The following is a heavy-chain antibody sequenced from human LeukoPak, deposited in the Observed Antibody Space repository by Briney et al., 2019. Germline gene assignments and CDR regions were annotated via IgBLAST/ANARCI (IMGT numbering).Heavy chain of an antibody. D-gene: IGHD3-16*01. CDR2: IYSGGST. CDR1: GCTVSSNY. CDR3: ARVSLGGGGAFDI. V-gene: IGHV3-53*01. J-gene: IGHJ3*02. Sequence: GGSLRLSCAASGCTVSSNYMSWVRQAPGKGLEWVSVIYSGGSTYYADSVKGRFTISRDNSKNTLYLQMNSLKAEDTAVYYCARVSLGGGGAFDIWGQGTMVTVSS.